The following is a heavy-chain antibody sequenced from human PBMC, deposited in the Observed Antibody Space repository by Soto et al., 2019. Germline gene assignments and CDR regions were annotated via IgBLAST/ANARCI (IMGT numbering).Heavy chain of an antibody. CDR1: GYSFTSYW. CDR3: ATGSTLERLYYFDY. J-gene: IGHJ4*02. CDR2: INANNGNT. D-gene: IGHD1-1*01. V-gene: IGHV1-18*04. Sequence: GESLKISCKGSGYSFTSYWISWVRQVPGQGLEWMGRINANNGNTNYAQKFQGRVTMTTDTSTSTAYMELRSLRSDDTAVYYCATGSTLERLYYFDYWGQGTLVTVSS.